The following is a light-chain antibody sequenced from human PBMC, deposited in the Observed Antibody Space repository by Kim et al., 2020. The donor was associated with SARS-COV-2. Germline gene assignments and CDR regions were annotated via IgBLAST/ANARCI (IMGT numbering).Light chain of an antibody. CDR1: KLGEKY. Sequence: SYELTQPPSVSVSPGQTARITCSGDKLGEKYTSWYQHKSGQSPVGVIYQDNKRPSGMTERFSGSSSGNTATLTISGTKPMDEADYYCQTWDSTTVIFGGGTQLTVL. CDR2: QDN. J-gene: IGLJ2*01. CDR3: QTWDSTTVI. V-gene: IGLV3-1*01.